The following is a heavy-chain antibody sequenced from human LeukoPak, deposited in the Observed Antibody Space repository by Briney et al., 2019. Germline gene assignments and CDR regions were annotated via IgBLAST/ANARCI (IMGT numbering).Heavy chain of an antibody. V-gene: IGHV3-48*03. CDR1: GFTFSSYE. CDR3: ARDYRESAIFGVVFGIDY. D-gene: IGHD3-3*01. CDR2: ISYSGSTI. J-gene: IGHJ4*02. Sequence: GGSLRLSCAASGFTFSSYEMNWVRQAPGKGLEWVSYISYSGSTIYYADSVNGRFTISRDNGKNSLYLQMNSLRAEDTAVYYCARDYRESAIFGVVFGIDYWGQGTLVTVSS.